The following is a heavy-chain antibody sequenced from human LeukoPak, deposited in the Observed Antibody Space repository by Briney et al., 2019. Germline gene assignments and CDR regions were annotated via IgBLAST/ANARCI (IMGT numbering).Heavy chain of an antibody. V-gene: IGHV4-39*01. D-gene: IGHD1-14*01. J-gene: IGHJ4*02. CDR1: GGSISSSSFY. CDR3: ARLNQGNRFDY. Sequence: SETLSLTCIVSGGSISSSSFYWGWIRQPPGKGLEWIGSIYYSGNTYYNPSLKSRVTISVDTSKNQFSLKLSSVTAADTAVYYCARLNQGNRFDYWGQGTLVTVSS. CDR2: IYYSGNT.